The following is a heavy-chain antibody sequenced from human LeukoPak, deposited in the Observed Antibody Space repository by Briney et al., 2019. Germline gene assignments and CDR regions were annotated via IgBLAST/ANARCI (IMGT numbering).Heavy chain of an antibody. CDR2: ISSRGSTI. D-gene: IGHD6-19*01. Sequence: PGGSLRLSCAGSGFTFSSYTMNWVRQAPGEGLEWVSYISSRGSTIYYADSVKGRFTISRDNAKNSLYLQMNSLRAEDTAVYYCAREISIAVAGTGYWGQGTLVTVSS. CDR1: GFTFSSYT. J-gene: IGHJ4*02. V-gene: IGHV3-48*04. CDR3: AREISIAVAGTGY.